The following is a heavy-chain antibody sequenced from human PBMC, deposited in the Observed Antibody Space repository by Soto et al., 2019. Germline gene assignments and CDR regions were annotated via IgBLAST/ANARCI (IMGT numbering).Heavy chain of an antibody. V-gene: IGHV3-30*18. CDR1: GFTFSSYG. CDR2: ISYDGSNK. Sequence: QVQLVESGGGVVQPGRSLRLSCAASGFTFSSYGMHWVRQAPGKGLEWVAVISYDGSNKYYADSVKGRFTISRDNSKNTLYLQMNSLRAEDTAVYYCAKDHSGYGLGYWGQGTLVTVSS. CDR3: AKDHSGYGLGY. D-gene: IGHD5-18*01. J-gene: IGHJ4*02.